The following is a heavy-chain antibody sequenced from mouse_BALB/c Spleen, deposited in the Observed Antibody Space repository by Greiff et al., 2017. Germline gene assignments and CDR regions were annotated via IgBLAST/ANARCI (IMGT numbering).Heavy chain of an antibody. V-gene: IGHV1-7*01. CDR1: GYTFTSYW. Sequence: QVQLKQSGAELAKPGASVKMSCKASGYTFTSYWMHWVKQRPGQGLEWIGYINPSTGYTEYNQKFKDKATLTADKSSSTAYMQLSSLTSEDSAVYYCARGYYGRGFDYWGQGTTLTVSS. CDR3: ARGYYGRGFDY. CDR2: INPSTGYT. J-gene: IGHJ2*01. D-gene: IGHD1-1*01.